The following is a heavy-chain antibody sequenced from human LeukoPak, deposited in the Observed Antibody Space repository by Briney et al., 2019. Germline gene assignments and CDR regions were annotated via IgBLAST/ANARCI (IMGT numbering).Heavy chain of an antibody. D-gene: IGHD1-1*01. CDR1: GFTFSSYE. CDR2: ISYDGSSK. Sequence: PGGSLRLSCAASGFTFSSYEMNWVRQAPGKGLEWVAVISYDGSSKYYADSVKGRFTISRDNSKNTLYLQMNSLRAEDTAVYYCAKDKVERYYFDYWGQGTLVTVSS. CDR3: AKDKVERYYFDY. J-gene: IGHJ4*02. V-gene: IGHV3-30*18.